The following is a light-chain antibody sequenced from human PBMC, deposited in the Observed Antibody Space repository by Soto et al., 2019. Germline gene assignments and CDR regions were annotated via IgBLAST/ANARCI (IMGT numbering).Light chain of an antibody. J-gene: IGKJ2*01. CDR2: ATS. CDR3: QQSNSLPYT. CDR1: QGISHW. Sequence: DIQMTQSPSSVSASVGDRVTITCRASQGISHWLAWYQQKRGTAPRLLIDATSTLQPGVPSRFRGSVSGADFTLTISSLQPEDFATYFCQQSNSLPYTFGQGTKVEIK. V-gene: IGKV1-12*01.